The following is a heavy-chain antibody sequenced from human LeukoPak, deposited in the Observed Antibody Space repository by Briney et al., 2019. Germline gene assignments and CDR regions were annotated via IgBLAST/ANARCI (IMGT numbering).Heavy chain of an antibody. CDR3: ARHFLSQNNYFAY. Sequence: PSETLSLTCTGSGGSISSTSYYWGWIRQPPGKGLEWLGIVLHSENTYYDPSPRSRVTISIDTSQNPSSLKLTSVTAADTAVYYCARHFLSQNNYFAYWGQGTLVTVSS. D-gene: IGHD2/OR15-2a*01. CDR2: VLHSENT. V-gene: IGHV4-39*01. J-gene: IGHJ4*02. CDR1: GGSISSTSYY.